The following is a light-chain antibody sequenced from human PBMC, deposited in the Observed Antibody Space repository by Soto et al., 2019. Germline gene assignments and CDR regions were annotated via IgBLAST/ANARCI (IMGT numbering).Light chain of an antibody. CDR1: SSDVGGYHY. CDR3: CSYAGSYTLV. J-gene: IGLJ2*01. Sequence: QSALTQPRSVSGSPGQSVTRSCTGTSSDVGGYHYVPWYQHHPGKAPKIIIYDVNKRPSGVPDRFSGSKSGNTASLTISGLQTEDEADYYCCSYAGSYTLVFGGGTKLTVL. V-gene: IGLV2-11*01. CDR2: DVN.